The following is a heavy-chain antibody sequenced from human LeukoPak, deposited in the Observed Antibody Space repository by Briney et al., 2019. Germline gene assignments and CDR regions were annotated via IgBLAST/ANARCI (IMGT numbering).Heavy chain of an antibody. D-gene: IGHD1-1*01. CDR2: ISSSSSYI. CDR1: GGTFSSYA. J-gene: IGHJ4*02. CDR3: ARGGTTFDY. Sequence: GSSVKVSCKASGGTFSSYAMSWVRQAPGKGLEWVSSISSSSSYIYYADSVKGRFTISRDNAKNSLYLQMNSLRAEDTAVYYCARGGTTFDYWGQGTLVTVSS. V-gene: IGHV3-21*01.